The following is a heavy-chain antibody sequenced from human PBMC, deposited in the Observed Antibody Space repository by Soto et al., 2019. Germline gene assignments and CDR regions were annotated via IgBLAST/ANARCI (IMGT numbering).Heavy chain of an antibody. Sequence: SETLSLTCTVSGGSISSYYWSWIRQPPGKGLEWIGYIYYSGSTNYNPSLKSRVTISVDTSKNQFSLKLSSVTAADTAVYYCARMHDFWSSYYVLLDYWGQGTLVTVSS. CDR2: IYYSGST. J-gene: IGHJ4*02. V-gene: IGHV4-59*01. CDR3: ARMHDFWSSYYVLLDY. CDR1: GGSISSYY. D-gene: IGHD3-3*01.